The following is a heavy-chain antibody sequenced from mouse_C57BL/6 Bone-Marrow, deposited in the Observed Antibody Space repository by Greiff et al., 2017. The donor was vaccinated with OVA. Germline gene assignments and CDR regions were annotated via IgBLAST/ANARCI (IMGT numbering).Heavy chain of an antibody. CDR2: ISSGGSYT. CDR3: ARTFYDGYYVGAMDY. D-gene: IGHD2-3*01. J-gene: IGHJ4*01. CDR1: GFTFSSYG. V-gene: IGHV5-6*01. Sequence: EVKLVESGGDLVKPGGSLKLSCAASGFTFSSYGMSWVRQTPDKRLEWVATISSGGSYTYYPDSVKGRFTISRDNAKNTLYLQMSSLKSEDTAMYYCARTFYDGYYVGAMDYWGQGTSVTVSS.